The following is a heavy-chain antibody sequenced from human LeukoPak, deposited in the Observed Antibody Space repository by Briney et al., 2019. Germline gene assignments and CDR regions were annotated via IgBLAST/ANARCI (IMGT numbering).Heavy chain of an antibody. D-gene: IGHD6-19*01. CDR2: IAYDGSNE. V-gene: IGHV3-30*18. CDR1: GFTFSNYG. Sequence: GGSLRLSCAASGFTFSNYGMHWVRQAPGKGLEWVAVIAYDGSNEYYAEFVKGRFTISRDNSKNTLYLQMYSLRAEDTAVYFCAKDQGIAVAGTYDAFDIWGQGTTASVSS. J-gene: IGHJ3*02. CDR3: AKDQGIAVAGTYDAFDI.